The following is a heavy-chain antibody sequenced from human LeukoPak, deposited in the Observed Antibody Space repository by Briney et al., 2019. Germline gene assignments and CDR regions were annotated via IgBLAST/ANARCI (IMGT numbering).Heavy chain of an antibody. D-gene: IGHD3-3*01. CDR3: ARARAPVLEWLLNLRPSYYGMDA. J-gene: IGHJ6*02. V-gene: IGHV1-8*01. Sequence: ASVKVSCKASGYTFTSYDINWVRQATGQGLEWMGWMNPNSGNTGYAQKFQGRVTMTRNTSIGTAYMELSSLRSEDTAVYYCARARAPVLEWLLNLRPSYYGMDAWGQGTTVTVSS. CDR2: MNPNSGNT. CDR1: GYTFTSYD.